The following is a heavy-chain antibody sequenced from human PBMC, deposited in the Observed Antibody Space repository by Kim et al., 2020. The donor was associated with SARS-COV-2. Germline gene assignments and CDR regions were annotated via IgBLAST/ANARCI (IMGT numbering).Heavy chain of an antibody. CDR1: GGSISSYY. V-gene: IGHV4-59*13. Sequence: SETLSLTCTVSGGSISSYYWSWIRQPPGKGLEWIGYIYYSGSTNYNPSLKSRVTISVDTSKNQFSLKLSSVTAADTAVYYCARWGYYDFWSGYYGWGEGDYYGMDVWGQGTTVTVSS. J-gene: IGHJ6*02. D-gene: IGHD3-3*01. CDR2: IYYSGST. CDR3: ARWGYYDFWSGYYGWGEGDYYGMDV.